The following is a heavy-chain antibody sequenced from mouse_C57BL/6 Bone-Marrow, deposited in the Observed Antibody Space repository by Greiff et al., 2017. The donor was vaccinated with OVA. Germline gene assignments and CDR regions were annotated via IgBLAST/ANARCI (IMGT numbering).Heavy chain of an antibody. CDR2: INPSSGYT. CDR3: ARDGTTVVAPYYFDY. V-gene: IGHV1-4*01. Sequence: QVQLQQSGAELARPGASVKMSCKASGYTFTSYTMHWVKQRPGQGLEWIGYINPSSGYTKSNQKFKDKATLTADKSSSTAYMQLSSLTSEDSAVYYGARDGTTVVAPYYFDYWGQGTTLTVSS. J-gene: IGHJ2*01. D-gene: IGHD1-1*01. CDR1: GYTFTSYT.